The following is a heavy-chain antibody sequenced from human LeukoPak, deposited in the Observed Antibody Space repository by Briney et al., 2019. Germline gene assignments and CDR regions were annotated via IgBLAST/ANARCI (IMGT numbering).Heavy chain of an antibody. CDR1: GFTFSTYG. J-gene: IGHJ4*02. CDR3: AKRRMLAVAGLLDFDY. Sequence: GGSLRLSCEASGFTFSTYGMHWVRQAPGKGLEWVAVIWYDGSNKNYADSVKGRFTISRDNSKNTLYLQMNSLRAEDTAVYYCAKRRMLAVAGLLDFDYWGQGTLVTVSS. CDR2: IWYDGSNK. D-gene: IGHD6-19*01. V-gene: IGHV3-30*02.